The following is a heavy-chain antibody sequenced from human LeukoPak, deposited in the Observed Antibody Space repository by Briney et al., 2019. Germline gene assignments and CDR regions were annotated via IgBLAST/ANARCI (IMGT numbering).Heavy chain of an antibody. CDR1: GFTFSSYG. CDR3: ARDAYYDYVWGSYRYSDY. Sequence: PGGSLRLSCAASGFTFSSYGMHWVRQAPGKGLEWVAVIWYDGSNKYYADSVKGRFTISRDNAKNSLYLQMNSLRAEDTAVYYCARDAYYDYVWGSYRYSDYWGQGTLVTVSS. J-gene: IGHJ4*02. CDR2: IWYDGSNK. D-gene: IGHD3-16*02. V-gene: IGHV3-33*01.